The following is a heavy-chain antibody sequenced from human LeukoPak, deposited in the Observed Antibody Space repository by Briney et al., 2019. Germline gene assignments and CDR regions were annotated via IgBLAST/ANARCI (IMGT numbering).Heavy chain of an antibody. V-gene: IGHV3-23*01. Sequence: GGSLRLSCAASGFSFSTNPMSWVRQAPGKGLEWVSAISPDKTYYADSVRGRLTISRDNYKNTVDLHMNSPRAKDTVIYYCVKEHVDRAFTRSFEIWGQGIVVTVSS. CDR2: ISPDKT. J-gene: IGHJ3*02. CDR3: VKEHVDRAFTRSFEI. D-gene: IGHD3-3*02. CDR1: GFSFSTNP.